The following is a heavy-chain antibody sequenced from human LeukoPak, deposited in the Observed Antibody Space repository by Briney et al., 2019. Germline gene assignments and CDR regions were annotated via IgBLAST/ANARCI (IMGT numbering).Heavy chain of an antibody. V-gene: IGHV3-48*03. CDR1: GFTFSSYE. D-gene: IGHD1-26*01. Sequence: PGGSLRLSCAASGFTFSSYEMNWVRQAPGKGLEWVSYISSSGSTIYYADSVKGRFTISRDNAKNSLYLQMNSLRAEDTAVYYCAKEALIVGATTEVDYWGQGTLVTVSS. CDR2: ISSSGSTI. CDR3: AKEALIVGATTEVDY. J-gene: IGHJ4*02.